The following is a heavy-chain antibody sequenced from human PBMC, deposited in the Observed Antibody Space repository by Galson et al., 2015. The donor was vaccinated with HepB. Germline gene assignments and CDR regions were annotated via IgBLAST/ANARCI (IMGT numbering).Heavy chain of an antibody. J-gene: IGHJ4*02. Sequence: SLRLSCAASGFTFSSYSMNWVRQAPGKGLERLSYTNTISTNIYYADSVRGRFTISRDNAKNSLYLQMNSLRAEDTAVYYCARGLLRLIDYWGQGTLVTVSS. CDR1: GFTFSSYS. D-gene: IGHD1-26*01. CDR2: TNTISTNI. V-gene: IGHV3-48*01. CDR3: ARGLLRLIDY.